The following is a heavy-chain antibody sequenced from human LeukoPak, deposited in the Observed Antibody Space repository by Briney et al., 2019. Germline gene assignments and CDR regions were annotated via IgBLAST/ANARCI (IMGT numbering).Heavy chain of an antibody. CDR2: IKSKTDGGTT. V-gene: IGHV3-15*01. D-gene: IGHD3-9*01. CDR1: GFTFSSYD. Sequence: PGGSLRLSCVAAGFTFSSYDMNWVRQAPGKGLEWVGRIKSKTDGGTTDYAAPVKGRFTISRDDSKNTLYLQMNSLKTEDTAVYYCTTDQRAYYDILTGYYTQSPNFDYWGQGTLVTVSS. J-gene: IGHJ4*02. CDR3: TTDQRAYYDILTGYYTQSPNFDY.